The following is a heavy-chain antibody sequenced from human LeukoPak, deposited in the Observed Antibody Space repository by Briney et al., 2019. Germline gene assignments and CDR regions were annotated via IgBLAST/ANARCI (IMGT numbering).Heavy chain of an antibody. CDR1: GYTFTSYW. CDR3: ARPKYGDYYYMDV. CDR2: IYPGDSDT. Sequence: GASVKVSCKASGYTFTSYWIGWVRQMPGKGLEWMGSIYPGDSDTRYSPSFQGQVTISADKSINTAYVQWSSLKASDTAMYYCARPKYGDYYYMDVWGKGTTVTVSS. D-gene: IGHD2-8*01. V-gene: IGHV5-51*01. J-gene: IGHJ6*03.